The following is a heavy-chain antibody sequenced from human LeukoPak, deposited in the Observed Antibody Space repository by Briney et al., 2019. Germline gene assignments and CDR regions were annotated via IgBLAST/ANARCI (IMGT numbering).Heavy chain of an antibody. CDR2: ISYEGSNK. V-gene: IGHV3-30*01. CDR3: ASGGFYDFWSGYYTPFDY. CDR1: GFTFSAYA. Sequence: GGSLRLSCAASGFTFSAYAMHWVRQAPGKGREWGAVISYEGSNKYYADSVKGRFTISRDNSKNTLYLQMNSLRPEDTAVYYCASGGFYDFWSGYYTPFDYWGQGTLVTVSS. D-gene: IGHD3-3*01. J-gene: IGHJ4*02.